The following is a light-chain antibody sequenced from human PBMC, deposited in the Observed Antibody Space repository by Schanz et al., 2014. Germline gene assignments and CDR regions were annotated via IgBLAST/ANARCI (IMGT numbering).Light chain of an antibody. Sequence: QSALTQPASVSGSPGQSITISCTGTSSDVGGYNFVSWYQQHPGQAPKLVIYEVTKRPSGVPDRFSGSKSGNTASLTVSGLQAEDEADYYCSSYTGNSTPVLFGGGTKLTVL. CDR2: EVT. V-gene: IGLV2-14*01. CDR3: SSYTGNSTPVL. J-gene: IGLJ2*01. CDR1: SSDVGGYNF.